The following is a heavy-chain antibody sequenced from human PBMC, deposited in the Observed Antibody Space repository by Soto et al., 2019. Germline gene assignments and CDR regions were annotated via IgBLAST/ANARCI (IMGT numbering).Heavy chain of an antibody. V-gene: IGHV3-23*01. CDR3: VKDRATIFGVVWKYGMDV. Sequence: EVQLLESGGGLVQPGGSLRLSCAASGFTFRSYAMAWVRQAPGKGLEWVSGISEKGDTKNYADPVRGRFTISRDNYMNTLDLLMNSLRAEDTAVYYCVKDRATIFGVVWKYGMDVWGQGTTVYVSS. J-gene: IGHJ6*02. CDR2: ISEKGDTK. D-gene: IGHD3-3*01. CDR1: GFTFRSYA.